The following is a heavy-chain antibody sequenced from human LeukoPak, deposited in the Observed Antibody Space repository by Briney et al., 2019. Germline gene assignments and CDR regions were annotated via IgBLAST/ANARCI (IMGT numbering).Heavy chain of an antibody. CDR2: INPSGGST. V-gene: IGHV1-46*01. CDR1: GYTFTSYY. Sequence: GASVKVSCKASGYTFTSYYMHWVRQAPGQGLEWMGIINPSGGSTSYAQKFQGRVTMTRDTSTSTVYMELSSLRSEDTAVYYCARGQRDIVVVPAAPDYWGQGTLVTVSS. CDR3: ARGQRDIVVVPAAPDY. D-gene: IGHD2-2*01. J-gene: IGHJ4*02.